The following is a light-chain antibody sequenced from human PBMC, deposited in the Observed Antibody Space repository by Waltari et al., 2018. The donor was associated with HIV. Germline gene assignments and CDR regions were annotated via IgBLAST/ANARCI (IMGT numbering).Light chain of an antibody. CDR2: EAS. J-gene: IGKJ2*01. CDR3: QHYDSLPT. CDR1: QDISNY. Sequence: DIQMTQSPSSLSASVGARVTITCQASQDISNYLNWYQQKSGKAPKLLIYEASRSATGVPSRFSGGGSGTDFTLTISSLQPEDIASYYCQHYDSLPTFGQGTKLDFK. V-gene: IGKV1-33*01.